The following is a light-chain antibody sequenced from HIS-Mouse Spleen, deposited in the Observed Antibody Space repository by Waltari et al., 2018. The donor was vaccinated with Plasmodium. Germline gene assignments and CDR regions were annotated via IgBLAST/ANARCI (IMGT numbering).Light chain of an antibody. J-gene: IGLJ3*02. CDR1: SSDVGSYNL. CDR3: CSYAGSSTFGV. Sequence: QSALTQPASVSGSPGQSTTISCTGPSSDVGSYNLVSWYQQHPGKAPKLMIYEGSKRPSGVSNRFSGSKSGNTASLTISGLQAEDEADYYCCSYAGSSTFGVFGGGTKLTVL. CDR2: EGS. V-gene: IGLV2-23*03.